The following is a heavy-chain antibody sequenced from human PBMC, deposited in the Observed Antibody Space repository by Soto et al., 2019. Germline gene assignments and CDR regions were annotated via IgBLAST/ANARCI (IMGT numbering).Heavy chain of an antibody. D-gene: IGHD6-6*01. CDR1: GCSISSYY. CDR2: IYYSGST. V-gene: IGHV4-59*01. J-gene: IGHJ4*02. CDR3: ARGSTRIAARPGYFDY. Sequence: SETLSLTCTVSGCSISSYYWSWIRQPPGKGLEWIGYIYYSGSTNYNPSLKSRVTISVDTSKNQFSLKLSSVTAADTAVYYCARGSTRIAARPGYFDYWGRGTPVTVSS.